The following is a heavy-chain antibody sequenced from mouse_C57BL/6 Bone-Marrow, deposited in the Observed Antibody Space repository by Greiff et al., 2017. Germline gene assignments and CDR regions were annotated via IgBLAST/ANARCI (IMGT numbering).Heavy chain of an antibody. CDR1: GYTFTNYW. Sequence: VQLQQPGAELVKPGASVKLSCKASGYTFTNYWMHWVKQRPGQGLEWIGMMHPNGGSPDYNEKFKSGATRSVDKSSRTAYMELSSLTSEDSAVYYCARSYAYDDYTMAYWGQGTSVTVSS. CDR3: ARSYAYDDYTMAY. D-gene: IGHD2-2*01. V-gene: IGHV1-64*01. J-gene: IGHJ4*01. CDR2: MHPNGGSP.